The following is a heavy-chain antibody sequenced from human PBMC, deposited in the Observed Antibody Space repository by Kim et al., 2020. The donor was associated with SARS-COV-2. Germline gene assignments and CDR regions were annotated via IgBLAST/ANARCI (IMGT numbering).Heavy chain of an antibody. CDR1: GFIVTNHY. Sequence: GGSLRLSCAASGFIVTNHYLTWVRQAPGKGPEWLSMIHIDGTTYYADSVRGRFTISRDTSENTLYLQMNNLRAEDTAIYFCRRGHWGDTPSWGQGTRVTISS. CDR3: RRGHWGDTPS. D-gene: IGHD7-27*01. J-gene: IGHJ5*02. CDR2: IHIDGTT. V-gene: IGHV3-53*01.